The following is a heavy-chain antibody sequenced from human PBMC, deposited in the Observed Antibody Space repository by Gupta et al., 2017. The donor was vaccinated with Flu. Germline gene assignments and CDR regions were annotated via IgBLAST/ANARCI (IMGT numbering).Heavy chain of an antibody. V-gene: IGHV3-21*02. J-gene: IGHJ6*02. CDR1: GLTFSNCD. CDR3: ARDLGERARTSGMDV. Sequence: EVQLVESGGGLVKPGGSLRLSCAASGLTFSNCDMNWVRQAPGKGLEWVAYISRTSSHIYYTDSMEGRFIISRDNARNSLYLQMNSLRVEDTAVYFCARDLGERARTSGMDVWGQGTTVTVSS. CDR2: ISRTSSHI.